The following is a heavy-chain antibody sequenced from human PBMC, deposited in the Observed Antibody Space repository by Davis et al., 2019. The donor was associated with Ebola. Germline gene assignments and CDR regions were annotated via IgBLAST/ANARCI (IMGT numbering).Heavy chain of an antibody. Sequence: ASVKVSCKASGYTFTGYYMHWVRQAPGQGLEWMGWINPNSGGTNYAQKFQGWVTMTRDTSISTAYMELSRLRSEDTAVYYCARAGWGSWYHYWYFDLWGRGTLVTVSS. V-gene: IGHV1-2*04. CDR1: GYTFTGYY. CDR2: INPNSGGT. D-gene: IGHD6-13*01. CDR3: ARAGWGSWYHYWYFDL. J-gene: IGHJ2*01.